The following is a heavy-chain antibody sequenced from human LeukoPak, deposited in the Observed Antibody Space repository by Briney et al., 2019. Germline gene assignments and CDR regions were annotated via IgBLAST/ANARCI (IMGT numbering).Heavy chain of an antibody. J-gene: IGHJ4*02. CDR1: GYSFTSYW. Sequence: GESLQIYFKGSGYSFTSYWIGWVRPMPGKGLEWMGIIYPGDSDTRYSPSFQGQVTISADKSISTAYLQWSSLKASDTAMYYCARRPTYSFDYWGQGTLVTVSS. CDR2: IYPGDSDT. CDR3: ARRPTYSFDY. V-gene: IGHV5-51*01. D-gene: IGHD1-1*01.